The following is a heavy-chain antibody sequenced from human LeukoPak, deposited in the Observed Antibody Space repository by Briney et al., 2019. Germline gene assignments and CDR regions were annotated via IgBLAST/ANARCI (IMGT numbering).Heavy chain of an antibody. CDR3: ARVQFPEWGNWFDP. CDR2: INPNSGGT. J-gene: IGHJ5*02. Sequence: ASVKVSCKASGYTFTGYYMHWVRQAPGQGLEWMGWINPNSGGTNYAQKFQGRVTMTRHTSISTAYMELSRLRSDDTAVYYCARVQFPEWGNWFDPWGQGTLVTASS. D-gene: IGHD3-16*01. CDR1: GYTFTGYY. V-gene: IGHV1-2*02.